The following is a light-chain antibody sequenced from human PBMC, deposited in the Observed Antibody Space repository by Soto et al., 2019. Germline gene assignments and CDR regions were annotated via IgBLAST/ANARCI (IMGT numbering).Light chain of an antibody. J-gene: IGKJ5*01. CDR1: QRVSSSY. Sequence: EIVLTQSPGTLSLSPGERATLSCRASQRVSSSYLAWYQQKPGQAHRRLIYDAYNRATGIQARFSGSGSGTDFTLPIRSLEPEDFAVYYCQQRSNWPITFGQGTRLEIK. CDR2: DAY. V-gene: IGKV3-11*01. CDR3: QQRSNWPIT.